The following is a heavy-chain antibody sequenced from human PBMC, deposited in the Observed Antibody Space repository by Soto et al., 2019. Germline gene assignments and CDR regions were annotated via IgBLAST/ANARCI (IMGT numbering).Heavy chain of an antibody. CDR2: FYNSGST. V-gene: IGHV4-59*01. Sequence: SETLSLTCTVSGGSISGYYWNWIRQPPGKGLEWIGYFYNSGSTNYNPSLKSRVSISVDTSKNQLTLRLNSVTAADTAVYYCARDLSAGSSYNYYYYYMDVWGKGTTVTVSS. CDR3: ARDLSAGSSYNYYYYYMDV. D-gene: IGHD3-10*01. CDR1: GGSISGYY. J-gene: IGHJ6*03.